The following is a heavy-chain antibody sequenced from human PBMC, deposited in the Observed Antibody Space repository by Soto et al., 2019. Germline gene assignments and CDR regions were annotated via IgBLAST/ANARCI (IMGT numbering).Heavy chain of an antibody. J-gene: IGHJ4*02. CDR1: GFPFDAYT. Sequence: WASVRLCCAASGFPFDAYTMHWFRQAPGKGLEWVSLISWDGGITNYVDSVKGRFTISRDNSKNSLYLQMNSLRTEDTAFYYCPKAGYDILTGRKRYFDSWGQGTLVTVSS. D-gene: IGHD3-9*01. CDR2: ISWDGGIT. CDR3: PKAGYDILTGRKRYFDS. V-gene: IGHV3-43*01.